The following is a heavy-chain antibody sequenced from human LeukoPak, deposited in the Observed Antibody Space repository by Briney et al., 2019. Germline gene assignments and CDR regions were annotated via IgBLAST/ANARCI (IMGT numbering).Heavy chain of an antibody. CDR1: GFTFSSYS. CDR3: ATIRTPSYYYGSGAYDFDY. Sequence: GGSLRLSCAASGFTFSSYSMNWVRPAPGKGLEWVSYISSSSSTIYYADSVKGRFTISRDNAKNSLYLQMNSLRAEDTAVYYCATIRTPSYYYGSGAYDFDYWGQGTLVTVSS. D-gene: IGHD3-10*01. J-gene: IGHJ4*02. V-gene: IGHV3-48*01. CDR2: ISSSSSTI.